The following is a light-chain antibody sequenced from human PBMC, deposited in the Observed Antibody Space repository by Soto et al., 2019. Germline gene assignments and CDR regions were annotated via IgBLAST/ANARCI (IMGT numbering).Light chain of an antibody. CDR3: RQYGYSSYT. J-gene: IGKJ2*01. CDR2: GAS. V-gene: IGKV3-20*01. CDR1: QSVSSTY. Sequence: DIELTQSPGTLSLSPGERATLSCRASQSVSSTYLAWYQQKPGQAPRLLIYGASSRATGIPDRFSGSGSETDFTLTISRLEPEDFAGYYCRQYGYSSYTFGQGTKLEI.